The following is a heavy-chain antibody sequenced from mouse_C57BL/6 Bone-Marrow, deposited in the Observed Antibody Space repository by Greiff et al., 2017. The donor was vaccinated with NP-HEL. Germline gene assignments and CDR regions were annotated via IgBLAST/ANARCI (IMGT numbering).Heavy chain of an antibody. CDR2: IWGDGST. Sequence: VHLVESGPGLVAPSQSLSITCTVSGFSLTSYGVSWVRQPPGKGLEWLGVIWGDGSTNYHSAPISRLSISKDNSKSQVFLKLNSLQTDDTATYYCAKPGVYGNYAWFAYWGQGTLVTVSA. CDR3: AKPGVYGNYAWFAY. CDR1: GFSLTSYG. D-gene: IGHD2-1*01. V-gene: IGHV2-3*01. J-gene: IGHJ3*01.